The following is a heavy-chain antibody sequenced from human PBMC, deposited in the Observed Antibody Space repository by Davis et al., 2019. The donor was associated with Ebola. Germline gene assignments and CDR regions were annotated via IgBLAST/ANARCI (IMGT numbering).Heavy chain of an antibody. D-gene: IGHD6-19*01. Sequence: PGGSLRLSCAASGFTFSSYSMNWVRQAPGKGLEWVSYISSSGRTIYSADSVKGRFTISRDSAKNSLYLQMNSLRDEDTAIYYCARGGYSSGCWDYWGQGTLVTVSS. CDR2: ISSSGRTI. J-gene: IGHJ4*02. V-gene: IGHV3-48*02. CDR3: ARGGYSSGCWDY. CDR1: GFTFSSYS.